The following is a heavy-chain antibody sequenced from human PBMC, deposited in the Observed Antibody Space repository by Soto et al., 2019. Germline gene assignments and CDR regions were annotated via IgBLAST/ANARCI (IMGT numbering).Heavy chain of an antibody. V-gene: IGHV1-18*01. CDR2: ISAHNGHT. CDR3: ASDGGGWPDH. CDR1: GYTFPSYG. Sequence: QVHLVQSGAEVKKPGASVKVSCKASGYTFPSYGISWIRQAPGQGLVWMGWISAHNGHTKYTQNFQGRVTMTTDISTSTAHMELRGLRSDDTAVYYCASDGGGWPDHWGLGTLVTVSS. D-gene: IGHD6-19*01. J-gene: IGHJ4*02.